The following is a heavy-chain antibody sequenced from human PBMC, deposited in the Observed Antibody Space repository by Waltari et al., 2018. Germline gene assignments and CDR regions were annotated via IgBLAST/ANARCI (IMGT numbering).Heavy chain of an antibody. D-gene: IGHD2-15*01. J-gene: IGHJ4*02. CDR2: IYTSGRT. CDR1: GGPISSGRYY. CDR3: ARDSGRPYCSGGSCYSFGLDY. Sequence: QVQLQESGPGLVQPSQTLSLTCTVSGGPISSGRYYWSWIRQPAGKGPGLIGRIYTSGRTNYNPSLKSRVTISVDTSKIQFSLKLSSVTAADTAVYYCARDSGRPYCSGGSCYSFGLDYWGQGTLVTVSS. V-gene: IGHV4-61*02.